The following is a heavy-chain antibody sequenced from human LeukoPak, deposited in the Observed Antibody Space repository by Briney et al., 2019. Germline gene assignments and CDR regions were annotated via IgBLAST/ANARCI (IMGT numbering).Heavy chain of an antibody. CDR2: INEDGGIT. J-gene: IGHJ4*02. CDR1: GFTLSAYW. Sequence: GGSLRLSCADSGFTLSAYWVHWVRQPPGKGLVWVSRINEDGGITNYADSVRGRFTISRDNAKNTLYLQMNSLRAEDTAVYYWARDFAGYRHIWGQGTLVTVSS. V-gene: IGHV3-74*01. D-gene: IGHD2-2*03. CDR3: ARDFAGYRHI.